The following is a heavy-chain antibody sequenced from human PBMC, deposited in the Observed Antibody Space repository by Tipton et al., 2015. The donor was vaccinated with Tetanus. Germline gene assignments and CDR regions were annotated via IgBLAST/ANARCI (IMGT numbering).Heavy chain of an antibody. CDR3: ARLVKQWLVPEDY. V-gene: IGHV4-61*01. Sequence: TLSLTCNVSGGSVSSGTYYWTWIRQSPGKGLEWIGYIYYTGSTNYNPSLKSRVTVSVDKSKNQLSLKLRSVTAADTAVYYCARLVKQWLVPEDYWGQGTLVTVSS. J-gene: IGHJ4*02. CDR2: IYYTGST. CDR1: GGSVSSGTYY. D-gene: IGHD6-19*01.